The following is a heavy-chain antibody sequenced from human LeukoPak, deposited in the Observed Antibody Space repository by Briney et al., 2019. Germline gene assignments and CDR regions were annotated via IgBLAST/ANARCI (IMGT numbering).Heavy chain of an antibody. CDR1: GYTFTGYY. CDR3: AAGNLAVAWFDY. V-gene: IGHV1-2*02. J-gene: IGHJ4*02. D-gene: IGHD6-19*01. CDR2: INPNSGGT. Sequence: ASVKVSCKASGYTFTGYYMHWVRQAPGQXXXXMGWINPNSGGTNYAQKFQGRVTMTRDTSISTAYMELSRLRSDDTAVYYCAAGNLAVAWFDYWGQGTLVTVSS.